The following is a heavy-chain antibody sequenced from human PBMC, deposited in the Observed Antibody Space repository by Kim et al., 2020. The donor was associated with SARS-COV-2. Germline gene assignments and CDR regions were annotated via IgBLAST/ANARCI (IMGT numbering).Heavy chain of an antibody. CDR3: TTAVPELTRYFDWLFLFDD. V-gene: IGHV3-15*01. CDR2: IKSKTDGGTT. J-gene: IGHJ4*02. CDR1: GFTFSNAW. D-gene: IGHD3-9*01. Sequence: GGSLRLSCAASGFTFSNAWMSWVRQAPGKGLEWVGRIKSKTDGGTTDYAAPVKGRFTISRDDSKNTLYLQMNSLKTEDTAVYYCTTAVPELTRYFDWLFLFDDGGQGTLVTVSS.